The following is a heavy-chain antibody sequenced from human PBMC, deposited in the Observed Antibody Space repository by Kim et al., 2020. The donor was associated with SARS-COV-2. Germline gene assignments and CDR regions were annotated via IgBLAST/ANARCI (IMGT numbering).Heavy chain of an antibody. J-gene: IGHJ3*02. CDR1: GFTFSSYA. CDR3: AKSPYYDYPWGAFDI. V-gene: IGHV3-23*01. CDR2: ISVSGGST. D-gene: IGHD3-16*01. Sequence: GGSLRLSCAASGFTFSSYAMSWVRQAPGKGLELVSAISVSGGSTYYADSVKGRFTISRDNSKNTLYLQMNSLRAEDTAVYYCAKSPYYDYPWGAFDIWGQGTMGTVSS.